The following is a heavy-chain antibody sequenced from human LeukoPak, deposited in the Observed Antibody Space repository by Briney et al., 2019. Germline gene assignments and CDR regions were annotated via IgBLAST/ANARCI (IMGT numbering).Heavy chain of an antibody. CDR3: AKGRGIAEGXTLFHY. CDR2: ISWNSGSI. V-gene: IGHV3-9*01. J-gene: IGHJ4*02. D-gene: IGHD6-13*01. CDR1: GFTFDDYA. Sequence: GRSLRLSCAASGFTFDDYAMHWVRQAPGKGLEWVSGISWNSGSIGYADSVKGRFTISRDNAKNSLYLQMNSLRAEDTALYYCAKGRGIAEGXTLFHYWGQGTLVTVSS.